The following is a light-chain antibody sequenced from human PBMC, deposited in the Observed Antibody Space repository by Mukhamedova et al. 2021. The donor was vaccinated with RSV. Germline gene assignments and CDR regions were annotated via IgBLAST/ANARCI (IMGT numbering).Light chain of an antibody. CDR3: MQVTHWSWT. Sequence: GPDRFSGSGSGTDFTLKISGVEADEVGVYYCMQVTHWSWTFGQGTKVEIK. J-gene: IGKJ1*01. V-gene: IGKV2-30*01.